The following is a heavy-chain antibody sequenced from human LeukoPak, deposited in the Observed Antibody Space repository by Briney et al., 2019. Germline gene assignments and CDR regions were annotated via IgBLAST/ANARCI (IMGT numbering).Heavy chain of an antibody. J-gene: IGHJ5*02. Sequence: PSETLSLTCTVSGYSISSSNRWGWIRQPPGKGLEWIGYIYYSGSTNSNPSLKSRVTMSVDTSKNQFSLRLSSVTALDTAVYYCARAAAAGDWFDPWGQGTLVTVSS. CDR3: ARAAAAGDWFDP. V-gene: IGHV4-28*06. CDR1: GYSISSSNR. D-gene: IGHD6-13*01. CDR2: IYYSGST.